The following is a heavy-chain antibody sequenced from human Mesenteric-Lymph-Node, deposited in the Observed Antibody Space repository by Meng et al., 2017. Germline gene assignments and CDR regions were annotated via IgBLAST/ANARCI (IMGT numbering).Heavy chain of an antibody. CDR3: TVGQQFS. CDR1: GFTFTKFW. J-gene: IGHJ5*01. D-gene: IGHD6-13*01. CDR2: INLDGNEI. V-gene: IGHV3-7*01. Sequence: GGSLRLSCAASGFTFTKFWMNWVRQAPGKGLEWVANINLDGNEIYYVDSVKGRFTISRDNAKNLLYLQMNNLRDADTAIYYCTVGQQFSWGPGTLVTVYS.